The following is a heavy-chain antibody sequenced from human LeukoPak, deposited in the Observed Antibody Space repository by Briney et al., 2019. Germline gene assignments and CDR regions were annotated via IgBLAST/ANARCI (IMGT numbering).Heavy chain of an antibody. V-gene: IGHV1-69*13. CDR2: IIPIFGTA. Sequence: ASVKVSRKASGGTFSSYAISWVRQAPGQGLEWMGGIIPIFGTANYAQKFQGRVTITADESTSTAYMELSSLRSEDTAVYYCARAAEPYCSGGSCFFTEDCWGQGTLVTVSS. CDR3: ARAAEPYCSGGSCFFTEDC. D-gene: IGHD2-15*01. CDR1: GGTFSSYA. J-gene: IGHJ4*02.